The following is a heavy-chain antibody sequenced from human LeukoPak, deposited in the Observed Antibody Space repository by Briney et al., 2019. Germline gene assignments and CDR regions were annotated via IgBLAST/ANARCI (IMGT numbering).Heavy chain of an antibody. CDR2: IPDDGINK. D-gene: IGHD4/OR15-4a*01. CDR3: AKNGANYAKDY. CDR1: GFSFSKNG. J-gene: IGHJ4*02. Sequence: PGGSLRLSRVATGFSFSKNGMHWVRQAPGKGLEWVAYIPDDGINKSYADSVKGRFTISRDDSKYTLYLQMNSLRAEGTAVFYCAKNGANYAKDYWGQGTLVTVSS. V-gene: IGHV3-30*02.